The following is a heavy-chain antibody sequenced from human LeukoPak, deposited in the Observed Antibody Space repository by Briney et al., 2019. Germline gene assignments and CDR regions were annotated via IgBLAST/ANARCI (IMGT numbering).Heavy chain of an antibody. V-gene: IGHV5-51*01. CDR2: IYPGDSDT. D-gene: IGHD4-23*01. CDR1: GYSFITYW. CDR3: ARRSGTVVTPRRNYYYYYMDV. J-gene: IGHJ6*03. Sequence: GESLKISCKGSGYSFITYWIGWVRQMPGKGLEWMGIIYPGDSDTRYSPSFQGQVTISADKSISTAYLQWSSLKASDTAMYYCARRSGTVVTPRRNYYYYYMDVWGKGTTVTVSS.